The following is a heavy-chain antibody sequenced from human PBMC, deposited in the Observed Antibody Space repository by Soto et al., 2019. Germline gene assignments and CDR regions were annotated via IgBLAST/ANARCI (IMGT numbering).Heavy chain of an antibody. D-gene: IGHD2-15*01. CDR1: GFSFNEAW. CDR3: TTGSVEGI. J-gene: IGHJ6*02. CDR2: IKTSAGGGAT. V-gene: IGHV3-15*07. Sequence: EVQLVESAGGLVKPGGSLRLSCVASGFSFNEAWMNWVRQAPGQGLEWVGRIKTSAGGGATNYAAHVQGRFTISRDDSKTTLYLHMNSLRTEDTAIYYCTTGSVEGIWGQGTTVVVSS.